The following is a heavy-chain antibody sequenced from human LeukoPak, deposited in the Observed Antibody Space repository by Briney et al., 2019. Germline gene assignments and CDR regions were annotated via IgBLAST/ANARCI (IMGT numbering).Heavy chain of an antibody. CDR2: FEHEDGAT. J-gene: IGHJ4*02. V-gene: IGHV1-24*01. Sequence: ASVKVSCKVSGYRLSAVSMHWVRQAPGKGLEWMGGFEHEDGATIYAERLQGRITMTEDTSTDTAYMDLSRLTSEDTAVYYCMIDYFDWASSRSGNYFWGQGTLVTVSS. D-gene: IGHD3-3*01. CDR1: GYRLSAVS. CDR3: MIDYFDWASSRSGNYF.